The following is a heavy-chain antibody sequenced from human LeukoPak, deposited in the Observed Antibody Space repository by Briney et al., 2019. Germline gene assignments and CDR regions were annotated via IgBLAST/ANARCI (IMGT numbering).Heavy chain of an antibody. Sequence: AGGSLRLSCAASGFTFSSYSMNWVRQAPGKGLEWVSYISSSSSTIYYADSVKGRFTISRDNAKNSLYLQMNSLRAEDTAVYYCARIYSSGWYGGQWFDPWGQGTLVTVSS. CDR2: ISSSSSTI. V-gene: IGHV3-48*01. CDR3: ARIYSSGWYGGQWFDP. J-gene: IGHJ5*02. D-gene: IGHD6-19*01. CDR1: GFTFSSYS.